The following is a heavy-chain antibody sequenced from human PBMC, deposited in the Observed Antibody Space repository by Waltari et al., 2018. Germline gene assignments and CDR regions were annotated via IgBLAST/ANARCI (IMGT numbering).Heavy chain of an antibody. CDR3: ARDHLDDYYYVDV. CDR2: VHRTGGT. CDR1: GYSIKSVYY. V-gene: IGHV4-38-2*02. J-gene: IGHJ6*03. Sequence: QVRLQESGPRLVKPSETLSLPCTVSGYSIKSVYYWGWIRQPPGKGLEWIGSVHRTGGTYYNPSLKSRVAMSIDTSKNQFSLELNSVTAADTAVYYCARDHLDDYYYVDVWGRGATVTVSS.